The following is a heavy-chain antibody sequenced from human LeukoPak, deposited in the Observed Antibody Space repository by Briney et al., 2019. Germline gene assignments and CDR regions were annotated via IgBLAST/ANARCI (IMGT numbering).Heavy chain of an antibody. D-gene: IGHD3-3*01. V-gene: IGHV4-31*03. J-gene: IGHJ5*02. CDR3: AASDYNWFDP. Sequence: SQTLSLTCTVSGGSISSGGYYWSWIRQHPGKGLEWIGYIYYSGSTYYNPSLKSRVTLSVDTSKNQFSLKLSSVTAADTAVYYCAASDYNWFDPWGQGTLVTVSS. CDR1: GGSISSGGYY. CDR2: IYYSGST.